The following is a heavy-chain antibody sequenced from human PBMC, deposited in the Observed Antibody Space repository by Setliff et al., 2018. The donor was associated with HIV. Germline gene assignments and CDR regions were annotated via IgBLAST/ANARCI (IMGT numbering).Heavy chain of an antibody. CDR3: AKXXXXXXPXXFDP. J-gene: IGHJ5*02. CDR1: GYTFTGYY. Sequence: GASVKVSCKTSGYTFTGYYVHWVRQAPGQGLEWMGWINPNNGDTNYAQKFQGRVTMTXXXSISXXYMELSSLKSDDTAVYYCAKXXXXXXPXXFDPXGPXXXVTX. CDR2: INPNNGDT. V-gene: IGHV1-2*02.